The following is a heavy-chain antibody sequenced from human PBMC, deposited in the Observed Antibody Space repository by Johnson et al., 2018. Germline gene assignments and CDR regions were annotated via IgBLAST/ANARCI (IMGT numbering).Heavy chain of an antibody. CDR2: INPIVQVP. J-gene: IGHJ4*02. D-gene: IGHD2-8*01. V-gene: IGHV1-69*09. Sequence: VQLVESGSEVKKPGSSVKVSCKASGNTFNTYIINWVRQTPGQGLEWVGRINPIVQVPKYAQKFLGRVTITADKSTNTAYMELTRLRSEDTAVYYCASRLLRGFPVHKWGPEDYWGQGTLVTGSS. CDR3: ASRLLRGFPVHKWGPEDY. CDR1: GNTFNTYI.